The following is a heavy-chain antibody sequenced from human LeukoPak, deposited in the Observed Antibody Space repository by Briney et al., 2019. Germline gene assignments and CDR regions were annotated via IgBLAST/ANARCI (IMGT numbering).Heavy chain of an antibody. CDR1: GYTFTSYG. J-gene: IGHJ4*02. V-gene: IGHV1-2*02. Sequence: ASVKVSCKASGYTFTSYGISWVRQAPGQGLEWMGWINPNSGGTNYAQKFQGSVTMTRDTSISTAYMELSRLRSDDTAVYYCARDINDILTGYNYWGQGTLVTVSS. CDR3: ARDINDILTGYNY. D-gene: IGHD3-9*01. CDR2: INPNSGGT.